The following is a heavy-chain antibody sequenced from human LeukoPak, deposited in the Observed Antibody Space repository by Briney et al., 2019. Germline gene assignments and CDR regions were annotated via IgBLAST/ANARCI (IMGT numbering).Heavy chain of an antibody. D-gene: IGHD3-22*01. J-gene: IGHJ4*02. CDR1: GGTFSIYA. CDR3: ARNAASYYYDSSGSNWGYFDY. V-gene: IGHV1-69*13. CDR2: IIPIFGTA. Sequence: SVTVSCKASGGTFSIYAISWVRQAPGQGLEWMGGIIPIFGTANYAQKFQGRVTITADEATSKDYMELSSLRSEDTAVYYCARNAASYYYDSSGSNWGYFDYWGQGTLVTVSS.